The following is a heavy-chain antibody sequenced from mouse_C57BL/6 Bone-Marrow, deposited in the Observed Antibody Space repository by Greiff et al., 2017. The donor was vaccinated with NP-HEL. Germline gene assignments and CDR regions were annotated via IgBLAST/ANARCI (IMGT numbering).Heavy chain of an antibody. CDR3: ARQADY. V-gene: IGHV1-42*01. Sequence: VQLKQSGPELVKPGASVKISCKASGYSFTGYYMNWVKQSPEKSLEWIGEINPSTGGTTYNQKFKAKATLTVDKSSSTAYMQLKSLTSEDSAVYYGARQADYWGQGTSVTVSS. CDR2: INPSTGGT. J-gene: IGHJ4*01. CDR1: GYSFTGYY. D-gene: IGHD3-2*02.